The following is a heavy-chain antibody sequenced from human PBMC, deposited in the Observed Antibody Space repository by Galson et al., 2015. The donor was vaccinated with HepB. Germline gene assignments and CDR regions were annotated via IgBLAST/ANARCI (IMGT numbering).Heavy chain of an antibody. V-gene: IGHV3-30-3*01. CDR3: ARYLATRGFGY. D-gene: IGHD6-6*01. J-gene: IGHJ4*02. Sequence: SLRLSCAASGFTFSSYAMHWVRQAPGKGLEWVAVISYDGSNKYYADSVKGRFTISRDNSKNTLYLQMNSLRAEDTAVYYCARYLATRGFGYWGQGTLVTVSS. CDR1: GFTFSSYA. CDR2: ISYDGSNK.